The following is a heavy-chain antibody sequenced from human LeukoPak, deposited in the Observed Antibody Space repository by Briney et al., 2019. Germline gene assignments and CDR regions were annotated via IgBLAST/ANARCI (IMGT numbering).Heavy chain of an antibody. CDR3: AREDGYYFDY. CDR1: GFTFSSYA. D-gene: IGHD5-24*01. J-gene: IGHJ4*02. CDR2: ISYDGSNK. V-gene: IGHV3-30*04. Sequence: GRSLRLSCAASGFTFSSYAMHWVRQAPGKGLEWVAVISYDGSNKYYADSVKGRFTISRGNSKNTLYLQMNSLRAEDTAVYYCAREDGYYFDYWGQGTLVTVSS.